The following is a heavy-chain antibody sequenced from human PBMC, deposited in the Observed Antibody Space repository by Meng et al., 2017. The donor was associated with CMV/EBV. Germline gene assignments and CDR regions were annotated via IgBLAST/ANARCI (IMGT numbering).Heavy chain of an antibody. Sequence: ASVKVSCKASGYTFTSYDVNWVRQATGQGLEWMGWMNPNSGNTGYAQKFQGRVTITRNTSISTAYMELSSLRSEDTAVYYCARVGIYYDFWSGSPTGGWFDPWGQGTLVTVSS. CDR1: GYTFTSYD. J-gene: IGHJ5*02. V-gene: IGHV1-8*03. CDR3: ARVGIYYDFWSGSPTGGWFDP. D-gene: IGHD3-3*01. CDR2: MNPNSGNT.